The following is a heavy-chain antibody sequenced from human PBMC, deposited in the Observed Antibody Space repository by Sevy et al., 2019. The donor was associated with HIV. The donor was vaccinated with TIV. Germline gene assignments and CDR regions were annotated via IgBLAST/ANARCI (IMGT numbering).Heavy chain of an antibody. CDR1: GLSVSSIY. CDR2: IYGDGRT. D-gene: IGHD2-15*01. Sequence: QLGGSLRLSCVVSGLSVSSIYMSWVRKAPGKGLEGASIIYGDGRTYYADSVRGRFTISRDTSKNTVYLEMKSLRAEDTAVYYCTREDIVLGEDNYYGMDVWGHGTTVTVSS. V-gene: IGHV3-53*01. J-gene: IGHJ6*02. CDR3: TREDIVLGEDNYYGMDV.